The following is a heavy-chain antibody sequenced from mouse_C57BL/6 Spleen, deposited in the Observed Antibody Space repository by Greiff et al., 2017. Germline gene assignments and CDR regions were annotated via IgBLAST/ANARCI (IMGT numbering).Heavy chain of an antibody. CDR2: LDPENGDT. V-gene: IGHV14-4*01. CDR1: GFNIKDDY. J-gene: IGHJ2*01. CDR3: TTCDY. Sequence: VHVKQSGAELVRPGASVKLSCTASGFNIKDDYMHWVKQRPEQGLEWIGWLDPENGDTEYASKFQGKATITADKYSNTAYLQLSSLTSEDTAGYYCTTCDYWGQGTTLTVSS.